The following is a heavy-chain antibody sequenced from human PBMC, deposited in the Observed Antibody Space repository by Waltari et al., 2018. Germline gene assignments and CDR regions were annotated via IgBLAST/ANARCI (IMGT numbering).Heavy chain of an antibody. CDR3: ARVRANFDY. CDR2: IYGSSTST. V-gene: IGHV4-28*01. Sequence: QVQLQESGPGVVKPSETLSLTCAVSGGSISDSYWWSWIRQPPGKGLEWIGYIYGSSTSTNYNPSLKSRVTISKDTSKNQFSLKLSSVTAADTAVYYCARVRANFDYWGQGVLVTVSS. CDR1: GGSISDSYW. D-gene: IGHD2-21*01. J-gene: IGHJ4*02.